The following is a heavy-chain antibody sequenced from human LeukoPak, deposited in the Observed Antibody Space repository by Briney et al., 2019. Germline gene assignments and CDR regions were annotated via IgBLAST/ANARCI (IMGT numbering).Heavy chain of an antibody. Sequence: PGGSLRLSCAASGFTFDDYSMSWVRQAPGKGLEWVSGINWNGGSTGYADSVKGRFTISRDNAKNSLYLQMNSLRAEDTALYYCAREDSSSWGYYFDYWGQGTLVTVSS. D-gene: IGHD6-13*01. CDR1: GFTFDDYS. J-gene: IGHJ4*02. CDR3: AREDSSSWGYYFDY. V-gene: IGHV3-20*04. CDR2: INWNGGST.